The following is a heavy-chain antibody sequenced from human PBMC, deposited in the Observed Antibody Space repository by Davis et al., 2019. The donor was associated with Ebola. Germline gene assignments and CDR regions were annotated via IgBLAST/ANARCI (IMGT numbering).Heavy chain of an antibody. D-gene: IGHD4-17*01. V-gene: IGHV1-69*13. CDR2: IIPIFGTA. CDR3: AHLHGDYAYYYYYGMDV. J-gene: IGHJ6*02. CDR1: VGTFRSYA. Sequence: SSVPVSRKASVGTFRSYASSWVRQPPGQGLEWMGGIIPIFGTANYAQKFQGRVTITADESTSTAYMELSSLRSEDTAVYYCAHLHGDYAYYYYYGMDVWGQGTTVTVSS.